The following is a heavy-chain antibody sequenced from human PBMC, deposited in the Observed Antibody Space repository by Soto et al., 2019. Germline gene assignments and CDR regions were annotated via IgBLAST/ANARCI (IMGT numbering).Heavy chain of an antibody. Sequence: GGSLRLSCAASGFTFSNAWMSWVRQAPGKGLEWVGRIKSKTDGGTTDYAAPVKGRFTISRDDSKNTLYLQMNSLKTEDTAVYYCTTVVFRAYDSSGYYYFDYWGQGTLVTVSS. J-gene: IGHJ4*02. CDR2: IKSKTDGGTT. CDR3: TTVVFRAYDSSGYYYFDY. CDR1: GFTFSNAW. V-gene: IGHV3-15*01. D-gene: IGHD3-22*01.